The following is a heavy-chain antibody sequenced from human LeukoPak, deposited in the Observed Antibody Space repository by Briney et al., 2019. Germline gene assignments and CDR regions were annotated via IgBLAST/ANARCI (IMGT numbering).Heavy chain of an antibody. J-gene: IGHJ4*02. CDR1: GGSFSGYY. CDR2: INHSGST. V-gene: IGHV4-34*01. D-gene: IGHD1-26*01. CDR3: ARVGYGSYGRLPFRY. Sequence: KASETLSLTCAVCGGSFSGYYWSWIRQPPGKGLEWIGEINHSGSTNYNPSLKSRVTISVDTSKNQFSLKLSSVTAADTAVYYCARVGYGSYGRLPFRYWGQGTLVTVSS.